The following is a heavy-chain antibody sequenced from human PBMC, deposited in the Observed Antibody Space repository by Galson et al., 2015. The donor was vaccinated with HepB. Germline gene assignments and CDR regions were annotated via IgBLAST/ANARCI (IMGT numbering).Heavy chain of an antibody. CDR3: ARSSGYGAGPFDS. Sequence: SLRLSCAASGFAFSDYYMTWIRQAPGEGLEWISYSSRRSDYENYADSVKGRFTISRDNAKSSLYLRMTTLRADDTAVYYCARSSGYGAGPFDSWGQGTLVIVSS. D-gene: IGHD3-10*01. J-gene: IGHJ5*01. V-gene: IGHV3-11*03. CDR2: SSRRSDYE. CDR1: GFAFSDYY.